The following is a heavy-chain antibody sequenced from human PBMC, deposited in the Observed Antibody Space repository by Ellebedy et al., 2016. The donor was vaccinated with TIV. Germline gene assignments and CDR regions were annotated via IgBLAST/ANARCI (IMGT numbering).Heavy chain of an antibody. D-gene: IGHD3-22*01. CDR1: GGSFSGYS. J-gene: IGHJ4*02. CDR3: ARAPLKYYYDSSAYTHLDY. CDR2: INHSGSR. Sequence: MPSETLSLTCAVYGGSFSGYSWSWIRQPPGKGLEWIGEINHSGSRNYNPSLKSRVTISVDTSKNQFSLKLSSVTAADTAVYYCARAPLKYYYDSSAYTHLDYWGQGTLVTVSS. V-gene: IGHV4-34*01.